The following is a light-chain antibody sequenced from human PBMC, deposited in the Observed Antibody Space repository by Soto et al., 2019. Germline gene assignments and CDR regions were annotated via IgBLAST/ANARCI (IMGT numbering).Light chain of an antibody. CDR1: QSVSAN. CDR3: QLYDNWPT. CDR2: GAS. V-gene: IGKV3-15*01. J-gene: IGKJ3*01. Sequence: EIVMTQSPATLSVSPGERATLSCRASQSVSANLAWYQQKPGQAPRLLIYGASTMAAGIPARFSGSGSGTEFTLTISGLQSEDFSVYYCQLYDNWPTFGPGTKVDLK.